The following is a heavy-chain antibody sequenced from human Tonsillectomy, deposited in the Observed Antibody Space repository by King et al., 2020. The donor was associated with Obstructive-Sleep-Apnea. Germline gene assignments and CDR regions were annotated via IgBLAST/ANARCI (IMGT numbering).Heavy chain of an antibody. D-gene: IGHD1-1*01. V-gene: IGHV4-59*01. CDR3: ARSSRAGQALDGADWFDP. CDR1: GGSIRSYY. J-gene: IGHJ5*02. CDR2: IYYSGST. Sequence: VQLQESGPGLVKPSETLSLTCTVSGGSIRSYYGSWIRQPPGKGLEWIGKIYYSGSTNYKPSLKSRITISVDTSKNQFSLKLSSVTAADTAVYYCARSSRAGQALDGADWFDPWGQGTLVTVSS.